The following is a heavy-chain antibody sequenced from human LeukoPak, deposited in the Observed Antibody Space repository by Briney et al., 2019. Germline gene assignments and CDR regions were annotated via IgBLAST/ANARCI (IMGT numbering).Heavy chain of an antibody. D-gene: IGHD1-26*01. CDR3: ARVGSDGSYFDY. J-gene: IGHJ4*02. V-gene: IGHV4-4*07. CDR1: GGSMTNYY. CDR2: MYFSGRT. Sequence: SETLSLTCTVSGGSMTNYYWSWIRQPAGKGLEWIGRMYFSGRTHYNPSLKSRVTMSVDTSKNQFSLKVSPVTAADTAVYYCARVGSDGSYFDYWGQGTLVTVSS.